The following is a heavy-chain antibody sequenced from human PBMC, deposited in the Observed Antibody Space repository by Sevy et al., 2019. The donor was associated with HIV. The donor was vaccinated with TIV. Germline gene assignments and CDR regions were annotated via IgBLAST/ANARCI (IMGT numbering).Heavy chain of an antibody. D-gene: IGHD1-1*01. J-gene: IGHJ4*02. CDR1: GFTFSTYW. V-gene: IGHV3-7*01. CDR3: ARGGYPRPFDY. Sequence: GGSLRLSCAASGFTFSTYWMSWVRQAPGKGLEWVANIKQDGSDKNYRDSVKGRVTISRDNAKNTLSLQMNSLRAEDTAVYYCARGGYPRPFDYWGQGTLVTVSS. CDR2: IKQDGSDK.